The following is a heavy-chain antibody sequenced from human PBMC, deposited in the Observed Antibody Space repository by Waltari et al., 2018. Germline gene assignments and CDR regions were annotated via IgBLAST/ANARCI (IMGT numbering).Heavy chain of an antibody. Sequence: EVQLVESGGGSVRPGGSLRLSCAASGFLFSSYWMHWVRQGPGEGLVCVSRINGDGSSTTYADSVQGRFTTTRDNAKNTLYLEMNSLRTEDTGVYYCAREENYDYAMDVWGQGTTVTVSS. V-gene: IGHV3-74*01. J-gene: IGHJ6*02. CDR3: AREENYDYAMDV. CDR1: GFLFSSYW. CDR2: INGDGSST.